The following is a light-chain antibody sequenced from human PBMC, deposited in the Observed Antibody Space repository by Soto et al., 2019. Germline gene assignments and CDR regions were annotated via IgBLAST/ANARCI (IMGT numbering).Light chain of an antibody. J-gene: IGKJ4*02. Sequence: EIVLTQSPATLSLSPGEIATLSCRASQSVSNFLAWYQQKPGQAPRLLIYDASNRATGIPVRFSGSGSGTDFTLTISSLEPEDFAVYYCQQFAGSFGGGTKVDI. CDR1: QSVSNF. CDR3: QQFAGS. CDR2: DAS. V-gene: IGKV3-11*01.